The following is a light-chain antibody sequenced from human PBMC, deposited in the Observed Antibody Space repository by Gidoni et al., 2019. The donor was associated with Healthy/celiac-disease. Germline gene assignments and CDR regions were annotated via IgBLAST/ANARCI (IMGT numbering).Light chain of an antibody. Sequence: SYELTQPPSVSVSPGQTARITCSGDALPKHYAYCYQQRPGQAPVLVIYKDSERPSGIPERFSGSSSGTTVTLTISGVQAEDEADYYCQSSDSSGNYVFGTGTKVTVL. CDR2: KDS. CDR3: QSSDSSGNYV. V-gene: IGLV3-25*02. CDR1: ALPKHY. J-gene: IGLJ1*01.